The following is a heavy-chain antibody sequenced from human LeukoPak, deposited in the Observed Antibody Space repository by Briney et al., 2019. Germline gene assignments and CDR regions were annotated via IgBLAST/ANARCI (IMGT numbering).Heavy chain of an antibody. V-gene: IGHV3-21*01. D-gene: IGHD6-13*01. CDR3: ARDEVAAAGTGHFDY. J-gene: IGHJ4*02. CDR1: GFTFSSYE. CDR2: ISSSSSYI. Sequence: PGGSLRLSCAASGFTFSSYEMNWVRQAPGKGLEWVSSISSSSSYIYYTDSVKGRFIISRDNAKNSLYLQMNSLRAEDTAVYYCARDEVAAAGTGHFDYWGQGTLVTVSS.